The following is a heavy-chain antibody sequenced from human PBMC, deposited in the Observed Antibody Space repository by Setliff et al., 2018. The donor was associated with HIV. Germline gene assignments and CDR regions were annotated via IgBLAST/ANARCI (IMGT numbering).Heavy chain of an antibody. CDR3: ARSPSYSSSFSYYYYSMDV. CDR2: ISYTGIT. V-gene: IGHV4-39*01. Sequence: SETLSLTCTVSGGSISRGSYSWGWIRQPPGKGLEWIGSISYTGITNYNPSLESRVTISVDTSQNQFSLKLSSVTAADTAVYYCARSPSYSSSFSYYYYSMDVWGQGTTVTVSS. CDR1: GGSISRGSYS. J-gene: IGHJ6*02. D-gene: IGHD6-6*01.